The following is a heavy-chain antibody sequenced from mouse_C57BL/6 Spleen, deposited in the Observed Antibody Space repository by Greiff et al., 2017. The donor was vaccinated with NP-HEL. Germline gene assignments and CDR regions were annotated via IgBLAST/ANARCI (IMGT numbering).Heavy chain of an antibody. CDR2: IRSKSNNYAT. D-gene: IGHD1-1*01. Sequence: EVKLVESGGGLVQPKGSLKLSCAASGFSFNTYAMNWVRQAPGKGLEWVARIRSKSNNYATYYADSVKDRFTISRDDSESMLYLQMNNLKTEDTAMYYCVRQSYGSSSAWFAYWGQGTLVTVSA. J-gene: IGHJ3*01. CDR3: VRQSYGSSSAWFAY. CDR1: GFSFNTYA. V-gene: IGHV10-1*01.